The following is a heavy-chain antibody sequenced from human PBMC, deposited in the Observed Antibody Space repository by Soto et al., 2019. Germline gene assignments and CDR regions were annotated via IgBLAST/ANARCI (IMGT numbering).Heavy chain of an antibody. Sequence: EVQLVESGGGLVKPGGSLRLSCAASGFTFSSYSMNWVRQAPGKGLEWISSISSSSSYIYYADSVKGRFTISRDNAKNSLYLQMNSLRAEDTAVYYCAREDSSGTYFDYWGQGTLVTVSS. CDR2: ISSSSSYI. D-gene: IGHD6-19*01. CDR3: AREDSSGTYFDY. CDR1: GFTFSSYS. J-gene: IGHJ4*02. V-gene: IGHV3-21*01.